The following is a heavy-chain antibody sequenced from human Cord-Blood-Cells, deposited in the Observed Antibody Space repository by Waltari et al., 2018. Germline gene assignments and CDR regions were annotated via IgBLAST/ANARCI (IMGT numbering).Heavy chain of an antibody. CDR3: ARTGRGYCSGGSCYNWFDP. CDR1: GGAFSSDA. CDR2: ISPVFGTA. V-gene: IGHV1-69*01. Sequence: QVQLVQSGAEVKKPGSSVKVSCKASGGAFSSDAISWVRQAPGQGLEGMGGISPVFGTANYAQKAQGRVTITADESTSTAFMELSSLSAEDTAVYYCARTGRGYCSGGSCYNWFDPWGQGTLVTVSS. J-gene: IGHJ5*02. D-gene: IGHD2-15*01.